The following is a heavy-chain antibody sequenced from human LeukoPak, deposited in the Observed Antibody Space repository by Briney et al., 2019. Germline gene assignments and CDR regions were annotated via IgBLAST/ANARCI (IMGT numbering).Heavy chain of an antibody. Sequence: TSETLPLTCAVYGGSFSGYYWSWIRQPPGKGLEWIGEINHSGSTNYNPSLKSRVTISVDTSKNQFSLKLSSVTAADTAVYYCARIRGENPGHCSGGSCYSDYWGQGTLITVSS. V-gene: IGHV4-34*01. D-gene: IGHD2-15*01. CDR2: INHSGST. J-gene: IGHJ4*02. CDR3: ARIRGENPGHCSGGSCYSDY. CDR1: GGSFSGYY.